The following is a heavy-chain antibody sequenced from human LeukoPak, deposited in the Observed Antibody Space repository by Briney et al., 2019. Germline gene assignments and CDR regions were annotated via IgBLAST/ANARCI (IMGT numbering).Heavy chain of an antibody. J-gene: IGHJ4*02. V-gene: IGHV1-18*01. CDR2: ISTYNGNT. CDR3: ARDYDSTGYYVY. CDR1: GYTFTTYG. Sequence: ASVKVSCKASGYTFTTYGISWLRQAPGQGLEWMGWISTYNGNTNYAENLQGRVTMTTDTSTGTAYMELRSLRSDDTAVYFCARDYDSTGYYVYWGQGTLVTVSS. D-gene: IGHD3-22*01.